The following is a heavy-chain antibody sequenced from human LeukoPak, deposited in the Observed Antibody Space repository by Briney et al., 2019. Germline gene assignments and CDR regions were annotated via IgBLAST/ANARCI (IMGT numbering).Heavy chain of an antibody. CDR3: ARAREMATIGDAFDI. CDR1: GYTFTGCY. Sequence: ASVKVSCKASGYTFTGCYMHWVRQAPAQGREWMGWINPNSGGTNYAQKFQGRVTMTRDTSISTAYMEQSRLRSDDTAVYYCARAREMATIGDAFDIWGQGTMVTVSS. D-gene: IGHD5-24*01. CDR2: INPNSGGT. J-gene: IGHJ3*02. V-gene: IGHV1-2*02.